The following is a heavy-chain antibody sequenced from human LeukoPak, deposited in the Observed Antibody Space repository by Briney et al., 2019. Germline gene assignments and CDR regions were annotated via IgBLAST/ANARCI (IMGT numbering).Heavy chain of an antibody. Sequence: GESLRLSCVASEFTFSTYSMNWVRQAPGKGLEWVSIISPDSRSIAYEDSVEGRFTISGDNAKNSLYLQMNSLRAEDTALYYCASSVPKTKIFDYWGQGILVTVSS. V-gene: IGHV3-21*01. J-gene: IGHJ4*02. CDR3: ASSVPKTKIFDY. D-gene: IGHD1-14*01. CDR1: EFTFSTYS. CDR2: ISPDSRSI.